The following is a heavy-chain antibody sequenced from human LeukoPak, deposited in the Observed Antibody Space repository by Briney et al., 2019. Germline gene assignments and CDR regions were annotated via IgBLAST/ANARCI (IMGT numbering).Heavy chain of an antibody. Sequence: SETLSLTCSVSGDSISSYYWSWIRQPPGKGLEWIGYIYYSGSTNYNPSLKTRVTISIDTSKNQFSLRLSSVTAADTAVYYCARHRLDYGSGTMDFQHWGQGTPVTVSS. J-gene: IGHJ1*01. D-gene: IGHD3-10*01. CDR2: IYYSGST. CDR3: ARHRLDYGSGTMDFQH. CDR1: GDSISSYY. V-gene: IGHV4-59*08.